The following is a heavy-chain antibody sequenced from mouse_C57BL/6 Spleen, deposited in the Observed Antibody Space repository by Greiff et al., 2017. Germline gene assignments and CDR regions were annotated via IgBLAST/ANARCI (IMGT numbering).Heavy chain of an antibody. V-gene: IGHV3-6*01. J-gene: IGHJ2*01. CDR3: AREGITTVVPYFDY. Sequence: ESGPGLVKPSQSLSLTCSVTGYSITSGYYWNWIRQFPGNKLEWMGYISYDGSNNYNPSLKNRISITRDTSKNQFFLKLNSVTTEDTATYYCAREGITTVVPYFDYWGQGTTLTVSS. CDR1: GYSITSGYY. D-gene: IGHD1-1*01. CDR2: ISYDGSN.